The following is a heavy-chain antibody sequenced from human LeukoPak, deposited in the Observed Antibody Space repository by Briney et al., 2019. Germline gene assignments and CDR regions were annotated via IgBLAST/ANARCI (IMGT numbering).Heavy chain of an antibody. D-gene: IGHD6-6*01. Sequence: SETLSLTCSVSAASISDYYWSWIRLPPGKGLEWIGYIYYSGTTNYNTSLKSRVTISKDPSKNQISLKLTSVTHADTAVYYCARGSNWFDLGGQGIVVTVTS. CDR3: ARGSNWFDL. J-gene: IGHJ5*02. CDR2: IYYSGTT. V-gene: IGHV4-59*01. CDR1: AASISDYY.